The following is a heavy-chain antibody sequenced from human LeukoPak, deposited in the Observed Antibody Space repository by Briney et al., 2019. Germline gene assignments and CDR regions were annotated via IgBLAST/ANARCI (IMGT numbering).Heavy chain of an antibody. J-gene: IGHJ4*02. V-gene: IGHV3-30*03. CDR3: ARDRAWNYFDS. CDR2: ISYDGSKK. CDR1: GFTFSNHG. Sequence: GGSLRLSCAVSGFTFSNHGMHWLRQAPGKGLEWVAIISYDGSKKYYAESVEGRFTISRDNSDSTLYLQMNSLRTEDTALYYCARDRAWNYFDSWGQGTLVTVSS. D-gene: IGHD1-1*01.